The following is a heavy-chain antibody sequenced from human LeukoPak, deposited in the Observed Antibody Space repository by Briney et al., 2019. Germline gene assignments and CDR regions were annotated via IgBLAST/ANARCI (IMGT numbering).Heavy chain of an antibody. CDR3: VRDKGVVPTERFDY. CDR2: IYTDGSIT. D-gene: IGHD3-3*01. CDR1: GFTFSSYW. J-gene: IGHJ4*02. V-gene: IGHV3-74*01. Sequence: GGSLRLSCAASGFTFSSYWMHWVRQVPGKGPVWVSRIYTDGSITSYADSVKGRFTISRDNAKNTLYLQMNSLGSDDTAVYYCVRDKGVVPTERFDYWGQGTLVTVSS.